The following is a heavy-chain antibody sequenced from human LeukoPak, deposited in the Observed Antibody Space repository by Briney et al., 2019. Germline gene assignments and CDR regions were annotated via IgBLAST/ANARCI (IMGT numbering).Heavy chain of an antibody. CDR1: GGPISSYY. Sequence: PSETLSLTCTVSGGPISSYYWSWIRQPPGKGLEWIGYIYYSGSTSYNPSLKSRVTISVDTSKNQFSLKLSSVTAADTAVYYCARAFYGDYVWYFDLWGRGTLVTVSS. CDR3: ARAFYGDYVWYFDL. D-gene: IGHD4-17*01. V-gene: IGHV4-59*01. J-gene: IGHJ2*01. CDR2: IYYSGST.